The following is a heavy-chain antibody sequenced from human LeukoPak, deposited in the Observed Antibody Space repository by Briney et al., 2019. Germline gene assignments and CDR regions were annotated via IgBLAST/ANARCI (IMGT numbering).Heavy chain of an antibody. V-gene: IGHV1-2*02. D-gene: IGHD3-10*01. CDR1: RYTFTGYY. Sequence: GASVKVSCKASRYTFTGYYMHWVRQAPGQGLEWMGWINPNSGGTYYAQNFQGRVTMTRDTSINTAYMELIRLRSDDTAMYYCARGAWFGELADTFDYWGLGTLVTVSS. CDR2: INPNSGGT. CDR3: ARGAWFGELADTFDY. J-gene: IGHJ4*02.